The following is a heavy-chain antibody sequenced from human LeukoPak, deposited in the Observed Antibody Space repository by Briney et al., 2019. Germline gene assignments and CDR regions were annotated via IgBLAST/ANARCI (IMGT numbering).Heavy chain of an antibody. J-gene: IGHJ5*02. V-gene: IGHV1-18*01. CDR2: ISASNGNT. D-gene: IGHD6-19*01. CDR1: GYSFSSSG. Sequence: GASVKVSCKASGYSFSSSGINWVRQAPGHGLERMGWISASNGNTDYAQNFQGRVTMTTDTSTSTAYMELKSLRSDDTAVYYCAREGRLAPWLVPGGWFDPWGQGTLVTVSS. CDR3: AREGRLAPWLVPGGWFDP.